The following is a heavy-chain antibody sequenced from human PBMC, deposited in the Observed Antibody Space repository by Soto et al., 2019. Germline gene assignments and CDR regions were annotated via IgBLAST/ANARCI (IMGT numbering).Heavy chain of an antibody. CDR3: AKDTDFWSGYYPGGMDV. J-gene: IGHJ6*02. CDR2: ISGSGGST. V-gene: IGHV3-23*01. CDR1: GFTFSSYA. Sequence: GGSLRLSCAASGFTFSSYAMSWVRQAPGKGLEWVSAISGSGGSTYYADSVKGRFTISRDNSKNTLYLQMNSLRAEDTAVYYCAKDTDFWSGYYPGGMDVWGQGTKVTVSS. D-gene: IGHD3-3*01.